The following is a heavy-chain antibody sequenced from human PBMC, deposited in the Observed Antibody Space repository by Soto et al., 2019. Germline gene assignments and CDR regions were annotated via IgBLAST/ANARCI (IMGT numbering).Heavy chain of an antibody. CDR3: ARRGYSYGLDV. CDR2: IYPGDSDT. Sequence: GESLKISCNGSGYNFATYWIAWVLQLPGKGPEWMGIIYPGDSDTSYSPSFQGQVTISVDKSISTAYLQWNSLKASDTAMYYCARRGYSYGLDVWGQGTKVTVSS. J-gene: IGHJ6*02. CDR1: GYNFATYW. V-gene: IGHV5-51*01. D-gene: IGHD5-18*01.